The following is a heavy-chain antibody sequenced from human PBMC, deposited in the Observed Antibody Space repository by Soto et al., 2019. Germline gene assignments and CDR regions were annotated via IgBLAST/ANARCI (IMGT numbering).Heavy chain of an antibody. V-gene: IGHV3-23*01. D-gene: IGHD3-9*01. CDR2: ISGSGGST. J-gene: IGHJ4*02. Sequence: PGGSLRLSCAASGFTFSSYAISWVRQAPGKGLEWVSAISGSGGSTYYADSVKGRFTISRDNSKNTLYLQMNSLRAEDTAVYYCAKDREALRYFDWLSHYYFDYWGQGTLVTVSS. CDR1: GFTFSSYA. CDR3: AKDREALRYFDWLSHYYFDY.